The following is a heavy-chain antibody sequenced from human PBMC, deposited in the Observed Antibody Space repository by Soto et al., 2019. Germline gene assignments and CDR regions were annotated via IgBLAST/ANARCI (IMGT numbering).Heavy chain of an antibody. D-gene: IGHD4-17*01. CDR3: AKIGAWYYYYGMDV. J-gene: IGHJ6*02. V-gene: IGHV1-2*02. CDR1: GYTFNDYY. Sequence: ASVKVSCKASGYTFNDYYIHWVRQAPGQGLEWMGWINPNSGGTNYAQKFQGRVTMTRDTSISTAYMELSRLRSDDTTVYYCAKIGAWYYYYGMDVSGQGTTVTVSS. CDR2: INPNSGGT.